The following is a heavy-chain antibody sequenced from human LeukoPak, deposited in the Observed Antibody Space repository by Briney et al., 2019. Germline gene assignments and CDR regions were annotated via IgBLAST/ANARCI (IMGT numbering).Heavy chain of an antibody. D-gene: IGHD3-10*01. CDR3: ARSVRRLYGSGRSNWFDP. CDR2: MYTSGTT. CDR1: GGSISSYY. V-gene: IGHV4-4*07. Sequence: SETLSLTCTVSGGSISSYYWSWIRQPPGKGLEWIGHMYTSGTTNYNPSLKSRVTMSVDTSKNQFSLKLSSVTAADTAVYYCARSVRRLYGSGRSNWFDPWGQGTLVTVSS. J-gene: IGHJ5*02.